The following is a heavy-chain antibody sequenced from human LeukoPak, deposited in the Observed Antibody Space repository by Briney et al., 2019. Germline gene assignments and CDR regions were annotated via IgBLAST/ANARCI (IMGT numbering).Heavy chain of an antibody. D-gene: IGHD3-22*01. V-gene: IGHV1-46*01. Sequence: ASVKVSCKASGYTFTSCYMHWVRQAPGQGLEWMGIINPSGGRTSYAQKFQGRVTMTRDTSTSTVYMELSSLRSEDTAVYYCARDHQPYYYDNSGYSPDHYAFDIWGQGTMVTVSS. CDR2: INPSGGRT. J-gene: IGHJ3*02. CDR3: ARDHQPYYYDNSGYSPDHYAFDI. CDR1: GYTFTSCY.